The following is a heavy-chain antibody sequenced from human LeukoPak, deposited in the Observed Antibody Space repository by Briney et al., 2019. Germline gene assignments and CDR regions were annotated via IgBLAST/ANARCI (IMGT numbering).Heavy chain of an antibody. V-gene: IGHV4-61*01. CDR3: ARVLRAASWRSYDY. D-gene: IGHD5-18*01. Sequence: SETLSLTCTVSGGSVSNSLYYWRWIRQPPGTGLEWIGYIYYSGSTNYNPSLKSRVTISIDTSRNQFSLRLNSMTAADTAIYYCARVLRAASWRSYDYWGQGSLVTVSS. CDR1: GGSVSNSLYY. CDR2: IYYSGST. J-gene: IGHJ4*02.